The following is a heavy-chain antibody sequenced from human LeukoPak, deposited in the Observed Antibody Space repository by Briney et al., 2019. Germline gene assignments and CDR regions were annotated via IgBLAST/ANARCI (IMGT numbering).Heavy chain of an antibody. CDR2: IYYSGST. V-gene: IGHV4-59*12. D-gene: IGHD4-17*01. Sequence: SETLSLTCTVSGDSMNSYYWNWIRQPPGKGLEWIGYIYYSGSTNYNPSLKSRVTISVDTSKNQFSLKLSSVTAADTAVYYCARYTNDYGDYGSDYWGQGTLVTVSS. CDR1: GDSMNSYY. J-gene: IGHJ4*02. CDR3: ARYTNDYGDYGSDY.